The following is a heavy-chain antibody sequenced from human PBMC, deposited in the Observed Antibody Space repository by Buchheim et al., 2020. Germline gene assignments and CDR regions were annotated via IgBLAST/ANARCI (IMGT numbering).Heavy chain of an antibody. CDR3: ASRNFSEAYYDFWCGYAGHYFDY. Sequence: QLQLQESGPGLVKPSETLSLTCTVPGGSISSSSYYWGWIRQPPGKGLEWIGSIYNSGSTYYNPSLKSRVTISVDTSKNQFSLKLSSVTAADTAVYYCASRNFSEAYYDFWCGYAGHYFDYWGQGTL. CDR1: GGSISSSSYY. J-gene: IGHJ4*02. V-gene: IGHV4-39*01. CDR2: IYNSGST. D-gene: IGHD3-3*01.